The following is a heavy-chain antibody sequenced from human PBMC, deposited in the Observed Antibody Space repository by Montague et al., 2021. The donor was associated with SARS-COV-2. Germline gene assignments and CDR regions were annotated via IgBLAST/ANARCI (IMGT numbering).Heavy chain of an antibody. CDR2: INHSGST. V-gene: IGHV4-34*01. CDR1: GGSFSGYY. CDR3: ARMRAVLLWFGESTYFDY. J-gene: IGHJ4*02. D-gene: IGHD3-10*01. Sequence: SETLSLTCAVYGGSFSGYYWSWIRQPPGKGLEWIGEINHSGSTNYNQSLKSRVTISVDTSKNQFSLKLSSVTAADTAVYYCARMRAVLLWFGESTYFDYWGQGTLVTVSS.